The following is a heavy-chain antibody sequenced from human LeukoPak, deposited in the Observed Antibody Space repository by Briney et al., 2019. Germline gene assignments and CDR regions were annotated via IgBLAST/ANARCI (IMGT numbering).Heavy chain of an antibody. D-gene: IGHD4-11*01. CDR1: GFTFSSYE. CDR3: ARFHDYSNCGRYYYYGMDV. CDR2: ISSSGSTI. Sequence: PGGSLRLSCAASGFTFSSYEMNWVRQAPGKGLEWVSYISSSGSTIYYADSVKGRFTISRDNAKNSLYLQMNSLRAEDTAVYYYARFHDYSNCGRYYYYGMDVWGQGTTVTASS. J-gene: IGHJ6*02. V-gene: IGHV3-48*03.